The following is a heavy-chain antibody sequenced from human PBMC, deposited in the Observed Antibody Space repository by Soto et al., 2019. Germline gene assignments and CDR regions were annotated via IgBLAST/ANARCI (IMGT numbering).Heavy chain of an antibody. V-gene: IGHV4-59*01. CDR3: ARDHSSGWPDAFDI. J-gene: IGHJ3*02. Sequence: QVQLQESGPGLVKPSETLSLTCTVSGGSISSYYWSWIRQPPGKGLEWIGYIYYSGSTNYNPSLKSRVTISVDTSNSQFPLKLSAVAAADTAVYDGARDHSSGWPDAFDIWGRGTIVTVSS. CDR2: IYYSGST. D-gene: IGHD6-19*01. CDR1: GGSISSYY.